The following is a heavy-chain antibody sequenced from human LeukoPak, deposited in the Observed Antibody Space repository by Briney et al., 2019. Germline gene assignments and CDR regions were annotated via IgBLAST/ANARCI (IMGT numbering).Heavy chain of an antibody. CDR2: INPNSGGT. J-gene: IGHJ4*02. CDR1: GYTFTGYY. D-gene: IGHD6-13*01. V-gene: IGHV1-2*06. Sequence: ASVKVSCKASGYTFTGYYMHWVRQAPGQGLEWMGRINPNSGGTNYAQKFQGRVTMTRDTSISTAYMELSRLRSDDTAVYYCARRRRIAAAGPSFDYWGQGTLVTVSS. CDR3: ARRRRIAAAGPSFDY.